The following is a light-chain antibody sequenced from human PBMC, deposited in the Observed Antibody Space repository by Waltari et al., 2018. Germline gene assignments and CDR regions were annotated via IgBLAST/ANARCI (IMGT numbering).Light chain of an antibody. Sequence: VLTQSPPSLPVTLGQPASIACPSSTGLVYSDGNTYLNWFQQRPGQSPRRLIYKISNRESRVPDRFSGSGSGTDFTLKISRVEAEDVGIYYCMQATYWPHTFGGGTKVEIK. V-gene: IGKV2-30*01. CDR3: MQATYWPHT. CDR1: TGLVYSDGNTY. J-gene: IGKJ4*01. CDR2: KIS.